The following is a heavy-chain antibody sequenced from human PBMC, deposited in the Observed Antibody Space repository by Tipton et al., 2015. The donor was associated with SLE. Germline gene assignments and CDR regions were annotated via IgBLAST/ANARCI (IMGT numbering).Heavy chain of an antibody. CDR1: GFTFSSYA. D-gene: IGHD1-26*01. V-gene: IGHV3-30-3*01. Sequence: SLRLSCAASGFTFSSYAMHWVRQAPGKGLEWMAVISYDGSHKYYADSVKGRFTISRDNSKNTLYLQMNSLRAEDTAVYYCARGGRWELLAGAFDIWGQGTMVTVSS. CDR2: ISYDGSHK. CDR3: ARGGRWELLAGAFDI. J-gene: IGHJ3*02.